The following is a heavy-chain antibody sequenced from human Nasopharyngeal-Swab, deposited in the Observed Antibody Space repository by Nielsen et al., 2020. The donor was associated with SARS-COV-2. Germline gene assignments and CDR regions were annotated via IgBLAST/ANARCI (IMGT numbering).Heavy chain of an antibody. V-gene: IGHV4-39*07. CDR2: IYYSGST. CDR3: ARDYDRWLVFDY. J-gene: IGHJ4*02. CDR1: GGSISSSSYY. Sequence: SETLSPTCTVSGGSISSSSYYWGWILQPPGKGLEWIGSIYYSGSTYYNPSLKSRVTISVDTSKNQFSLKLSSVTAADTAVYYCARDYDRWLVFDYWGQGTLVTVSS. D-gene: IGHD6-19*01.